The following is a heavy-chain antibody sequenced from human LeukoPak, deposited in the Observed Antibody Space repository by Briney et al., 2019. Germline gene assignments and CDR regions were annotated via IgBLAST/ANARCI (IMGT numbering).Heavy chain of an antibody. CDR1: GYTFTSYG. D-gene: IGHD2-2*01. Sequence: GASVKVSCKASGYTFTSYGISWVRQAPGQGLEWMGWISAYNGNTNYAQKLQGRVTMTTDTSTSTAYMELRSLRSDDTAVYYCAALREDIVVVPAAMSYGGIDYWGQGTLVTVSS. V-gene: IGHV1-18*01. CDR3: AALREDIVVVPAAMSYGGIDY. J-gene: IGHJ4*02. CDR2: ISAYNGNT.